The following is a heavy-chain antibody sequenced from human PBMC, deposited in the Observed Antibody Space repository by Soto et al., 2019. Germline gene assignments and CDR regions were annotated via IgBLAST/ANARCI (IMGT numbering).Heavy chain of an antibody. Sequence: QVQLLLSGAEVKKPGSSVKVSCKASGGTFRSYAISWVRQAPGQGLEWMGGIIPIFGTANYAQKFQGRVTITADESTSTAYMELSSLRSEDTAVYYCAIYSYGYSYFDYWGQGTLVTVSS. J-gene: IGHJ4*02. CDR1: GGTFRSYA. CDR3: AIYSYGYSYFDY. V-gene: IGHV1-69*12. CDR2: IIPIFGTA. D-gene: IGHD5-18*01.